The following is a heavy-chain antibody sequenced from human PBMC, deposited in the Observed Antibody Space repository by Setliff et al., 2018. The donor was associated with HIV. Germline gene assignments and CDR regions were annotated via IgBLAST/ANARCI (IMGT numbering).Heavy chain of an antibody. Sequence: PSETLSLTCAVNSGSFGSYYWSWLRQSPGKGLEWIGEVNQRVTSNYNPSLKSRVTMSIDESKSQFSLKLSSVTAADTAVYYCARLMHYYDSFWVLWRENYFDSWGRGTLVTVSS. CDR3: ARLMHYYDSFWVLWRENYFDS. CDR1: SGSFGSYY. D-gene: IGHD3-22*01. CDR2: VNQRVTS. J-gene: IGHJ4*01. V-gene: IGHV4-34*01.